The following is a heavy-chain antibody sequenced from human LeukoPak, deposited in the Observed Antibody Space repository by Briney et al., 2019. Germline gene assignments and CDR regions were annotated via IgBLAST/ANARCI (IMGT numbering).Heavy chain of an antibody. D-gene: IGHD4-17*01. CDR2: ISSSSSYI. V-gene: IGHV3-21*01. J-gene: IGHJ4*02. Sequence: GGSLRLSCAASGFTFSSYSMNWVRQAPGKGLEWVSSISSSSSYIYYADSVKGRFTISRDNAKNSLYLRMNSLRAEDTAVYYCARDLGTTVTTYLDYWGQGTLVTVSS. CDR1: GFTFSSYS. CDR3: ARDLGTTVTTYLDY.